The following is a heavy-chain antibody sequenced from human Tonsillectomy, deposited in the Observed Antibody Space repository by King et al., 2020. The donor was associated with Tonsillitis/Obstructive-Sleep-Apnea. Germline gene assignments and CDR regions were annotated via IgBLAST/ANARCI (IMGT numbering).Heavy chain of an antibody. V-gene: IGHV4-31*03. Sequence: VQLQESGPGLVKPSQTLSLTCTVSGGSISSGGYYWSWIRQHPGKGLEWIGYIYYSGSTYYNPSLKSRVTISVDTSKNQFSLKLSSVTAADTAVYYCARVTRDGSGSSPYYYYYYMDVWGKGTTVTVSS. CDR2: IYYSGST. D-gene: IGHD3-10*01. CDR3: ARVTRDGSGSSPYYYYYYMDV. J-gene: IGHJ6*03. CDR1: GGSISSGGYY.